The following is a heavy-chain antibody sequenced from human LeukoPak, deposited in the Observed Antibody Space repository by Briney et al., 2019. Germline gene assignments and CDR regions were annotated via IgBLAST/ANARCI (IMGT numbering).Heavy chain of an antibody. D-gene: IGHD6-13*01. V-gene: IGHV1-8*01. CDR1: GYTFTSYD. J-gene: IGHJ6*03. Sequence: GASVKVSCKASGYTFTSYDINWVRQATGQGLEWMGWMNPNSGNTGYAQKLQGRVTMTRNTSISTAYMELSSLRSEDTAVYYCARVLYSSSWRNNYYYMDVWGKGTTVTISS. CDR2: MNPNSGNT. CDR3: ARVLYSSSWRNNYYYMDV.